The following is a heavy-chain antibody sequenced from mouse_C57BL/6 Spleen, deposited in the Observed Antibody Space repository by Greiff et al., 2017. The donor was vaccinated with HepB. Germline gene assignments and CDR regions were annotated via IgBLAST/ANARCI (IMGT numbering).Heavy chain of an antibody. D-gene: IGHD2-12*01. CDR2: IDPSDSYT. CDR1: GYTFTSYW. J-gene: IGHJ4*01. CDR3: ATYYTGYAMDY. V-gene: IGHV1-50*01. Sequence: VQLQESGAELVKPGASVKLSCKASGYTFTSYWMQWVKQRPGQGLEWIGEIDPSDSYTNYNQKFKGKATLTVDTSSSTAYMQLSSLTSEDSAVYYCATYYTGYAMDYWGQGTSVTVSS.